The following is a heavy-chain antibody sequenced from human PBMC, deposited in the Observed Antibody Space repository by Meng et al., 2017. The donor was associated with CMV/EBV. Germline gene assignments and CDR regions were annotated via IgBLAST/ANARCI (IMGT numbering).Heavy chain of an antibody. J-gene: IGHJ4*02. V-gene: IGHV4-39*07. CDR1: GGSISSSSYY. D-gene: IGHD3-22*01. Sequence: QWQLQESGPGLVKPSETLSLPCTVSGGSISSSSYYWGWIRQPPGKGLEWIGSIYYSGSTYYNPSLKSRVTISVDTSKNQFSLKLSSVTAADTAVYYCARYYYDSSGYFDYWGQGTLVTVSS. CDR2: IYYSGST. CDR3: ARYYYDSSGYFDY.